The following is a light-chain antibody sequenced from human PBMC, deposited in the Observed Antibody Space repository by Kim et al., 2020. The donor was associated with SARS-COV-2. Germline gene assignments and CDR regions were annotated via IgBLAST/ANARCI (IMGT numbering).Light chain of an antibody. J-gene: IGLJ2*01. CDR3: ATWDSSLSTVV. CDR1: SSNIGNNY. V-gene: IGLV1-51*01. CDR2: DNT. Sequence: GQKVAISCSGSSSNIGNNYVSWYQQLPGTAPKLFIYDNTERPSGIPDRFSGSTSGTSATLGITGLHTGDEAVYYCATWDSSLSTVVFGGGTKVTVL.